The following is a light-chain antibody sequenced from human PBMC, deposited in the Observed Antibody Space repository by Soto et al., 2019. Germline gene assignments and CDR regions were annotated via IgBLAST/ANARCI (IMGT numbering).Light chain of an antibody. CDR3: SSYTTIKTVV. CDR1: SSDIGTYKY. CDR2: EVS. V-gene: IGLV2-14*01. Sequence: QSVLTQPASVSGSPGQSITISCTGTSSDIGTYKYVSXXXXXXXXXPKLIIFEVSNRPSGISDRFSGFKSANTTYLTISGVQPEDEADYHCSSYTTIKTVVFGGGTQLTVL. J-gene: IGLJ2*01.